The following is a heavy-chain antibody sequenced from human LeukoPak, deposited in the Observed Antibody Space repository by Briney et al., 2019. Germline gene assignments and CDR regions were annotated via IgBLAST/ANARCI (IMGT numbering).Heavy chain of an antibody. V-gene: IGHV1-2*02. Sequence: ASVKVSCKASGYTFTGYYMHCVREAPGQGLEWRGWINPNSGGTNYAQKFQGSVTMTRDTSISTAYMALSRLRSDDTAVYYCATSTMIVVVTHLDAFDIWGQGTMVTVSS. CDR1: GYTFTGYY. J-gene: IGHJ3*02. D-gene: IGHD3-22*01. CDR3: ATSTMIVVVTHLDAFDI. CDR2: INPNSGGT.